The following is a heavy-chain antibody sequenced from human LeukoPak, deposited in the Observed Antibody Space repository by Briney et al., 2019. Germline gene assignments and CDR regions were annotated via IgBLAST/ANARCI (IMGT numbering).Heavy chain of an antibody. D-gene: IGHD5-12*01. CDR1: GGSISSGAYS. Sequence: SQTLSLTRAVSGGSISSGAYSWSWIRQPPRKGLEWIGYVYYSGGTYYNPSLKSRVTISVDTSKNQFSLKLSSVTAADTAVYYCASHSGGYAYWGQGTLVTVSS. J-gene: IGHJ4*02. V-gene: IGHV4-30-4*07. CDR2: VYYSGGT. CDR3: ASHSGGYAY.